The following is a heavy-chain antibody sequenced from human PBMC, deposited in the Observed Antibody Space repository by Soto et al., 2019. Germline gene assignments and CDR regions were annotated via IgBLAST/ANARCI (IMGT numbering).Heavy chain of an antibody. Sequence: GASVKVSCKASGGTFSSYTISWVRQAPGQGLEWMGRIIPILGIANYAQKFQGRVTITADKSTSTAYMELSSLKSEDTAVYYCAKTAYSSSWQTQTPFDYWGQGTLVTVSS. D-gene: IGHD6-13*01. CDR1: GGTFSSYT. CDR2: IIPILGIA. V-gene: IGHV1-69*02. J-gene: IGHJ4*02. CDR3: AKTAYSSSWQTQTPFDY.